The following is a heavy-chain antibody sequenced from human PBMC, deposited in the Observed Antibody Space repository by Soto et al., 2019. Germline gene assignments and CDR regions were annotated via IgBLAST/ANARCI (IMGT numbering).Heavy chain of an antibody. D-gene: IGHD5-12*01. J-gene: IGHJ4*02. Sequence: ASVKVSCKVSGYTLTELSMHWVRQAPGKGLEWMGGFDPEDGETIYAQNFLGRVTMTDDTSTDTAYMELSSLRSEDTAVYYCARDRGDSGYDLGYFDYWGQGTLVTVSS. CDR1: GYTLTELS. CDR2: FDPEDGET. CDR3: ARDRGDSGYDLGYFDY. V-gene: IGHV1-24*01.